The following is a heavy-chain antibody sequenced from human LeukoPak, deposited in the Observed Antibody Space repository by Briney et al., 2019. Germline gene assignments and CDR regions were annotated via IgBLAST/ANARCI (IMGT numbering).Heavy chain of an antibody. V-gene: IGHV4-39*01. CDR2: INYSGTT. CDR1: GGAIISDNFY. Sequence: PSETLSLTCTVFGGAIISDNFYWGWVRQPPGKGLEWVGSINYSGTTYYNPSLRSRVSISVDTSRTQFFLRLNSVTAADTAVYYCGRLFDSWGQGILVTVSS. CDR3: GRLFDS. J-gene: IGHJ4*02.